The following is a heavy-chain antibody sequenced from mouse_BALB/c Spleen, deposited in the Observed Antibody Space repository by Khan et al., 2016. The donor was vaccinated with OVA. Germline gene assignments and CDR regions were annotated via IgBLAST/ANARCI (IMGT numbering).Heavy chain of an antibody. D-gene: IGHD2-14*01. J-gene: IGHJ3*01. CDR1: GYTFTSYT. V-gene: IGHV1-4*01. CDR3: VREVAYHRSDGWFAY. Sequence: QVQLQQSGAELARPGASVKMSCKTSGYTFTSYTMHWVRQRPGRAPEWIGHINPSNNYTNYNQNFKDKATLIVDKSSTTAYMQLSSLTSEDSAVYYCVREVAYHRSDGWFAYWGQGTLVTVSA. CDR2: INPSNNYT.